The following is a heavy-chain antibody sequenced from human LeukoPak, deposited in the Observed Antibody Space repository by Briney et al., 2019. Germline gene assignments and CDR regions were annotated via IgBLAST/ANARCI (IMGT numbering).Heavy chain of an antibody. J-gene: IGHJ6*02. V-gene: IGHV1-24*01. CDR1: GHSLAELV. D-gene: IGHD4-23*01. Sequence: ASVTVSCKVSGHSLAELVMHWVRQAPGRGLEWVGGFDPEEGETFYAQEVLGRVSMTEDTSTDTAYMELSSLTSEDTAVYYCAILPLTVVAPLDVWGQGTTVTVSS. CDR2: FDPEEGET. CDR3: AILPLTVVAPLDV.